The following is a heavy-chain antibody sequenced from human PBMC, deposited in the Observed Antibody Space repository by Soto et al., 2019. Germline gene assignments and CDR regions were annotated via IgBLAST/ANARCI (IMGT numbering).Heavy chain of an antibody. CDR1: GFTFSSYW. Sequence: EVQLVESGGGLVQPGGSLRLSCAASGFTFSSYWMHWVRQAPGKGLVWVSRINSDGSSTSYADSVKGRFTISRDNAKNTLYLQMNSLRAEDTAVYYCARDAKGESGWGPYYYYYYGMDVWGQGTTVTVSS. D-gene: IGHD3-16*01. CDR2: INSDGSST. V-gene: IGHV3-74*01. J-gene: IGHJ6*02. CDR3: ARDAKGESGWGPYYYYYYGMDV.